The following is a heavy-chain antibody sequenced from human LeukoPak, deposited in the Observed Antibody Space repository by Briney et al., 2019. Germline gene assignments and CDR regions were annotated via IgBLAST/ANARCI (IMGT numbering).Heavy chain of an antibody. CDR1: GFTFSYYG. CDR2: IRYGEINK. J-gene: IGHJ4*02. D-gene: IGHD1-26*01. Sequence: PGGSLRLSCAASGFTFSYYGIHWVRQAPGKGLEWVAFIRYGEINKYYADSVKGRFTISRDNSKNTLYLQMNSLRAEDTAVYYCAKDPWDLGYWGQGTLVTVSS. V-gene: IGHV3-30*02. CDR3: AKDPWDLGY.